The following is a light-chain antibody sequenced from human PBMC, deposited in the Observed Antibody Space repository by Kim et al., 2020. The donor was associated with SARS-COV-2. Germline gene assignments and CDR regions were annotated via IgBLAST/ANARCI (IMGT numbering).Light chain of an antibody. CDR3: QQYNNWPPWT. J-gene: IGKJ1*01. Sequence: SPGERATRSCRASQSVSSNLVWYQQKPGQAPRLLIYGASTRATGIPARFSGSGSGTEFTLTISSLQSEDFAVYYCQQYNNWPPWTFGQGTKVDIK. V-gene: IGKV3-15*01. CDR2: GAS. CDR1: QSVSSN.